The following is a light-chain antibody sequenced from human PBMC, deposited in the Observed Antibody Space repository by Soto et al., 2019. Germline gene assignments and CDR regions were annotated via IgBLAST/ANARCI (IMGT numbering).Light chain of an antibody. CDR1: SCDVGSYDL. V-gene: IGLV2-23*01. Sequence: QSALTQPPSVSASPGQSITISCTGTSCDVGSYDLVSWFQQHPGAAPQLIIYDDSDRPAGVSKRFSGSTSGNTASLTISGLQGADEADYYCCSYAGRINWVFGRGTKLTVL. CDR2: DDS. J-gene: IGLJ3*02. CDR3: CSYAGRINWV.